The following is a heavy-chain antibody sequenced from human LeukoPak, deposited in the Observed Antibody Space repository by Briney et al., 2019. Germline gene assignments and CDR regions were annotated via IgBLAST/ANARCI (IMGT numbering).Heavy chain of an antibody. Sequence: LGGSLRLSCAAPGFTFSNYGTHWVRQAPGKGLEWVAVIWYDGNNKYYADSVKGRFTISRDNSKNTLYLQMNSLRAEDTAVYYCARDRGSGTEYFDYWGQGTLVTVSS. V-gene: IGHV3-33*01. CDR3: ARDRGSGTEYFDY. D-gene: IGHD2-15*01. J-gene: IGHJ4*02. CDR2: IWYDGNNK. CDR1: GFTFSNYG.